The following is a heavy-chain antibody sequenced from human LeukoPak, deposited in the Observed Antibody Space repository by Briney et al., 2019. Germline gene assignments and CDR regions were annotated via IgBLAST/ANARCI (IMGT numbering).Heavy chain of an antibody. D-gene: IGHD3-9*01. CDR3: AKLAPERSVRYFDWLYYFDY. CDR1: GFTFSSYG. CDR2: ISGSGGST. V-gene: IGHV3-23*01. J-gene: IGHJ4*02. Sequence: GRSLTLSCAASGFTFSSYGMHWVRQAPGKGLEWVSAISGSGGSTYYADSVKGRFTISRDNSKNTLYPQMNSLRAEDTAVYYCAKLAPERSVRYFDWLYYFDYWGQGTLVTVSS.